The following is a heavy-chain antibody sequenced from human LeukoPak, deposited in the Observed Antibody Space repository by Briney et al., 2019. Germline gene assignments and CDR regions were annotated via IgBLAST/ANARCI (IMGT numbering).Heavy chain of an antibody. J-gene: IGHJ4*02. Sequence: GGSLRLSCAASGFTFSSYWMHWVRQAPGKGLVWVSRINSDGISTSYADSVKGRFTISRDDAKHTLYLQMNSLSAEDTAVYYCARGTPNYYDSSGYSYWGQGTLVTVSS. D-gene: IGHD3-22*01. CDR1: GFTFSSYW. V-gene: IGHV3-74*01. CDR2: INSDGIST. CDR3: ARGTPNYYDSSGYSY.